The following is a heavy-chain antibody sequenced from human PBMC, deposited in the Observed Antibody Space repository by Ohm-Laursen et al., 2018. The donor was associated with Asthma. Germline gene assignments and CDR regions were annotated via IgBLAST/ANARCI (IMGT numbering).Heavy chain of an antibody. D-gene: IGHD1-26*01. CDR2: ITGNARTT. J-gene: IGHJ6*02. CDR3: AKALVGAPLYYHYYGMDV. CDR1: GFTFSSYA. V-gene: IGHV3-23*01. Sequence: SLRLSCSASGFTFSSYAMAWVRQAPGQGLEWVSAITGNARTTFYADSVKGRFTISRDNAMNTVYLQMNSLRDEDTALYYCAKALVGAPLYYHYYGMDVWGQGTTVTVSS.